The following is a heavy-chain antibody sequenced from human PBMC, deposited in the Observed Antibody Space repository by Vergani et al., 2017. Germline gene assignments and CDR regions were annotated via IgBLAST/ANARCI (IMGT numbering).Heavy chain of an antibody. V-gene: IGHV3-23*01. D-gene: IGHD3-22*01. CDR1: GFTFSSYA. J-gene: IGHJ1*01. Sequence: EVQLLESGGGLVQPGGSLRLSCAASGFTFSSYAMSWVRQAPGKGLEWVSAISGSGGSTYYADSVKGRFTISRDNSKNTLYLQMNSLRAEDTAVYYCAKKYIRGSGYYYGIEYFQHWGQGTLVTVSS. CDR3: AKKYIRGSGYYYGIEYFQH. CDR2: ISGSGGST.